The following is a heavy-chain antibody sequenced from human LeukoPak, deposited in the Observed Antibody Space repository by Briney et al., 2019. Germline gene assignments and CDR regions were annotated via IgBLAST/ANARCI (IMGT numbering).Heavy chain of an antibody. CDR2: IRSKAYGCTT. J-gene: IGHJ4*02. Sequence: LSCTXSGFXLGDYAMSWFRQAPGKGLEWVGLIRSKAYGCTTEYAATVKLTFTISRHDSKSIAYLQMNSLKTEDTAVYYCTRSIAVAGTDDYWGQGTLVTVSS. D-gene: IGHD6-19*01. CDR3: TRSIAVAGTDDY. V-gene: IGHV3-49*03. CDR1: GFXLGDYA.